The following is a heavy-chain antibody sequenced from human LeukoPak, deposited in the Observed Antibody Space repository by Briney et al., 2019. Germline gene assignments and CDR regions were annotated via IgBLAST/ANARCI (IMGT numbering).Heavy chain of an antibody. CDR1: GFTFSSYA. V-gene: IGHV3-23*01. CDR2: ISGSGGST. J-gene: IGHJ5*02. CDR3: AARRIRGKQQLAQLNWFDP. Sequence: GGSLRLSCAASGFTFSSYAMSWVRQAPGKGLEWVSAISGSGGSTYYADSVKGRFTISRDNSKNTLYLQMNSLRAEDTAVYYCAARRIRGKQQLAQLNWFDPWGQGTLVTVSS. D-gene: IGHD6-13*01.